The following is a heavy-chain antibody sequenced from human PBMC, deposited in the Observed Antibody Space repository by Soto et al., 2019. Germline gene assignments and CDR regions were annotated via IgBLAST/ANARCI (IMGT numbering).Heavy chain of an antibody. D-gene: IGHD5-18*01. V-gene: IGHV1-69*01. Sequence: SVKVSCKASGGTFGSYAISWVLQAPGQGLEWMGGIIPIFGTANYAQKFQGRVTITADESTSTAYMELSSLRSEDTAVYYCARGSGGDVDTALLSVMAVWGKGTKVTVAS. J-gene: IGHJ6*04. CDR1: GGTFGSYA. CDR3: ARGSGGDVDTALLSVMAV. CDR2: IIPIFGTA.